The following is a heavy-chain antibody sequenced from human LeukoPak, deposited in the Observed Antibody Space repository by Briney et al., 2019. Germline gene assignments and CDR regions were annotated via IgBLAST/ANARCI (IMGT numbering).Heavy chain of an antibody. CDR2: ISGSGGST. J-gene: IGHJ4*02. CDR3: AKGSFCVPLCALDY. D-gene: IGHD2-2*01. Sequence: GGSLRLSCAASGFIFSSYAMSWVRQAPGRGLEWVSAISGSGGSTYYADSVKGRFTISRDNSKNTLYLQMNSLGAEDTAVYYCAKGSFCVPLCALDYWGQGTLVTVSS. CDR1: GFIFSSYA. V-gene: IGHV3-23*01.